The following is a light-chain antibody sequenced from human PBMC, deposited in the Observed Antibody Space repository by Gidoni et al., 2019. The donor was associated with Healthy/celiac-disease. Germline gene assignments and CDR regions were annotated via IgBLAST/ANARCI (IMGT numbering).Light chain of an antibody. J-gene: IGKJ5*01. V-gene: IGKV3-20*01. Sequence: EIVLTQSPGTLSLSPGERATLSRRASQSVSSSYLAWYQQKPGQAPRPLIYGASSRATGIPDRFSGSGSGTDFTLTISRLEPEDFAEYYCQQYGSSLITFGQGTRLEIK. CDR1: QSVSSSY. CDR2: GAS. CDR3: QQYGSSLIT.